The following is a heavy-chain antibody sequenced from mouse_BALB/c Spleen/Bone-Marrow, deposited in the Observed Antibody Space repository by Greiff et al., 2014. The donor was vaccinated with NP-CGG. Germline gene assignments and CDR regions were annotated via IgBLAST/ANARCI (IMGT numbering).Heavy chain of an antibody. V-gene: IGHV1S81*02. Sequence: QVQLQQPGAELVKPGASVKLSCKASGYTFTSYYMYWVKQRPGQGLEWIGGINPTNGFTNFNEKFKSRATLTVDKSSSTAYMQLSSLTSEDSAVYYCTRGGYGNYPYYYAMDYWGQGTSVTVSS. D-gene: IGHD2-1*01. CDR2: INPTNGFT. J-gene: IGHJ4*01. CDR1: GYTFTSYY. CDR3: TRGGYGNYPYYYAMDY.